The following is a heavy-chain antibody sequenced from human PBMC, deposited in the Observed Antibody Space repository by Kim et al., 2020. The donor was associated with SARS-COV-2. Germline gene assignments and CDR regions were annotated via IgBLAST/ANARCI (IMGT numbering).Heavy chain of an antibody. J-gene: IGHJ4*02. CDR1: GFTFSSYG. CDR3: ANGVVYNPGDY. D-gene: IGHD3-3*01. CDR2: ISTDGRNQ. V-gene: IGHV3-30*18. Sequence: GGSLRLSCAASGFTFSSYGMFWVRQAPGKGLEWVAVISTDGRNQNYADSVKGRFTISRDNSKNTLYLQMNSVRAEDTAVYYCANGVVYNPGDYWGQGTLVTVSS.